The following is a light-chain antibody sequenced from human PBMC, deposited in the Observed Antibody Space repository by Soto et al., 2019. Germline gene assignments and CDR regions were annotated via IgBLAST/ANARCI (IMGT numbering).Light chain of an antibody. CDR2: GAS. Sequence: EIVLTQSPGTLSLSPGERASLSCRASQSVSSSYVAWYQQKPGPATRLLIYGASSRATVTPDRFSGSGSGTDFTLTISSLEPEDFAVYYCQKYGSSPLVTFGQGTRLEIK. J-gene: IGKJ5*01. V-gene: IGKV3-20*01. CDR1: QSVSSSY. CDR3: QKYGSSPLVT.